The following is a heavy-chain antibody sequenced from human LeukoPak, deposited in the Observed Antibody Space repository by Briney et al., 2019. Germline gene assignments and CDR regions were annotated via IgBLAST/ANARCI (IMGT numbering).Heavy chain of an antibody. CDR3: ARGSDFGDY. D-gene: IGHD4-17*01. CDR2: IYYSGST. J-gene: IGHJ4*02. CDR1: RASISIYY. Sequence: SETLSLTCTVSRASISIYYWSWIQQPPGKGLEWIGYIYYSGSTNYNPSLKGRVTMSVDTSKNQFSLRLSSVTAADTAVYYCARGSDFGDYWGQGTLVTVSS. V-gene: IGHV4-59*01.